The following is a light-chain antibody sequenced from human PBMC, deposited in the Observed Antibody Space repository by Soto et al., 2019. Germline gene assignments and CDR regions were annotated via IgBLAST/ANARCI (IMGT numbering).Light chain of an antibody. J-gene: IGKJ4*01. Sequence: IVFTQSPGTLSLSPGDRATLSCRASHSMSNSNLAWYQHKPGQAPRLLIYGASNRATGIPERFSGSGSGTDFILSINRLEPEDFAVYYCQEFASNFGGGTKVDI. CDR2: GAS. CDR1: HSMSNSN. V-gene: IGKV3-20*01. CDR3: QEFASN.